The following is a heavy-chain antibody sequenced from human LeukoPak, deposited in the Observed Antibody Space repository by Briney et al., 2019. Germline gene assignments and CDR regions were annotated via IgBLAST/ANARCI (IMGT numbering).Heavy chain of an antibody. CDR2: ISSSSSYI. CDR3: ARDTGRIAAAGISIDY. CDR1: GFTFSSYS. J-gene: IGHJ4*02. Sequence: PGGSLRLSCAASGFTFSSYSMNWVRQAPGKGLEWVSSISSSSSYIYYADSVKGRFTISRDNAKNSLYLQMNSLRAEDTAVYYCARDTGRIAAAGISIDYWGQGTLVTVSS. D-gene: IGHD6-13*01. V-gene: IGHV3-21*01.